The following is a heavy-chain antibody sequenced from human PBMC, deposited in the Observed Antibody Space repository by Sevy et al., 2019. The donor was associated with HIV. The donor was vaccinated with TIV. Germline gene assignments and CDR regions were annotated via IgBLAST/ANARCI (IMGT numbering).Heavy chain of an antibody. CDR1: GYTFTSYD. J-gene: IGHJ5*02. V-gene: IGHV1-8*02. CDR2: MMPNTGNT. Sequence: ASVKVSYKASGYTFTSYDINWVRQATGQGLEWMGWMMPNTGNTGYAQKFQGRVTMTRDTSTSTAYMELRSLRSDDTAIYYCTRVRALNYYDTSVSMEYNWFDPWGQGTLVTVSS. CDR3: TRVRALNYYDTSVSMEYNWFDP. D-gene: IGHD3-22*01.